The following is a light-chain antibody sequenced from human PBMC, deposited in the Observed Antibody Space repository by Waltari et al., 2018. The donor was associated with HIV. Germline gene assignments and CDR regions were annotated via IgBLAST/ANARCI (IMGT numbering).Light chain of an antibody. J-gene: IGLJ1*01. CDR1: SSGVGGYNY. CDR2: DVS. V-gene: IGLV2-11*01. Sequence: QSALTQPRSVSGSPGQSVTISCSGTSSGVGGYNYVSWYQQHPGKAPKLMISDVSRRPSGVPDRFSGSKSGNTASLTISGLQAEDEADYYCCSYAGSYTLYVFGTGTKVTVL. CDR3: CSYAGSYTLYV.